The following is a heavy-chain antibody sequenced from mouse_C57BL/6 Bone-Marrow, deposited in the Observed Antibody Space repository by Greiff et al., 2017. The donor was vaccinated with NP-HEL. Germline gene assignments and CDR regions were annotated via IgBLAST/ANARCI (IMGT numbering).Heavy chain of an antibody. J-gene: IGHJ2*01. D-gene: IGHD1-1*01. CDR2: ISSGSSTI. V-gene: IGHV5-17*01. Sequence: EVMLVESGGGLVKPGGSLKLSCAASGFTFSDYGMHWVRQAPEKGLEWVAYISSGSSTIYYVDTVKGRFTISRDNAKNTLFLQMTSLRSEDTAMXYCARQYYGSRDPFDYWGQGTTLTVSS. CDR3: ARQYYGSRDPFDY. CDR1: GFTFSDYG.